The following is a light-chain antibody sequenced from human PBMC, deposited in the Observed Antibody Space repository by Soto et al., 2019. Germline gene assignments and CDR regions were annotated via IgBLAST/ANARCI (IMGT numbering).Light chain of an antibody. CDR3: QQYNSSPWT. CDR1: QSISSR. V-gene: IGKV1-5*03. J-gene: IGKJ1*01. CDR2: KAS. Sequence: DIQMTQSPSTLSASVGDRITITCRASQSISSRLAWYQQKPGKAPKLLSYKASSLESGVPSRFSGSGSGTEFTLTISSLQPDDFATYYCQQYNSSPWTFSKGTKVEIK.